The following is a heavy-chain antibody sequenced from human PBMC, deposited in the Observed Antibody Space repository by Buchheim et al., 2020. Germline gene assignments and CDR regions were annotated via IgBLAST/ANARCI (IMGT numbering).Heavy chain of an antibody. CDR2: INHSGST. J-gene: IGHJ4*02. V-gene: IGHV4-34*01. CDR3: ARGRRRDYVWGSYRSPRYYFDY. Sequence: QVQLQQWGAGLLKPSETLSLTCAVYGGSFSGYYWSWIRQPPGKGLEWIGEINHSGSTNYNPSLKSRVTISVDTSKNQFSPKLSSVTAADTAVYYCARGRRRDYVWGSYRSPRYYFDYWGQGTL. CDR1: GGSFSGYY. D-gene: IGHD3-16*02.